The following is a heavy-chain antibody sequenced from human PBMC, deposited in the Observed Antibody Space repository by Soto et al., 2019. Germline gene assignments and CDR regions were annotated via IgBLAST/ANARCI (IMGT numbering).Heavy chain of an antibody. J-gene: IGHJ6*02. Sequence: SETLSLTCIVSGDSVTSGSYYWTWLRQPPGKGLEWIGYISYTGRTKYNPPLQSRVTISVDTSKNDFSLNLSSVTAADTAVYFCAREWGLLPYYVMNVWGHGTAVTVSS. V-gene: IGHV4-61*03. D-gene: IGHD7-27*01. CDR2: ISYTGRT. CDR1: GDSVTSGSYY. CDR3: AREWGLLPYYVMNV.